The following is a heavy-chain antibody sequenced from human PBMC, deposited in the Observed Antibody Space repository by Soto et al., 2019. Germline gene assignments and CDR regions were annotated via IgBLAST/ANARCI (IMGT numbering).Heavy chain of an antibody. J-gene: IGHJ3*02. Sequence: ASVKVSCKASGYTFTSYYMHWVRQAPGQGLEWMGIINPSGGCSSYAQKCQCRVTMTSDSSTSTVYMELSSLRSEYSAVYYCAKESPQQLGAFDIWGQGTTVTVSS. CDR2: INPSGGCS. D-gene: IGHD6-6*01. CDR3: AKESPQQLGAFDI. CDR1: GYTFTSYY. V-gene: IGHV1-46*03.